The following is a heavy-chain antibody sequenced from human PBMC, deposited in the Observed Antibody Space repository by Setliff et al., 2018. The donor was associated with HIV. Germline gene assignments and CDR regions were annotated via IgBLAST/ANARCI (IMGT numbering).Heavy chain of an antibody. CDR3: TRNSLRPGIAGYFYFVDV. CDR2: IFPGDSAT. J-gene: IGHJ6*04. V-gene: IGHV5-51*01. Sequence: PGESLKIFCKDSGYSFPNDWIGWVRQMPGKGLEWVAIIFPGDSATSYSPSFEGPVTISAYRSINNVYPQWNSLSASDTAIYYCTRNSLRPGIAGYFYFVDVWGTGTTVTVSS. D-gene: IGHD3-9*01. CDR1: GYSFPNDW.